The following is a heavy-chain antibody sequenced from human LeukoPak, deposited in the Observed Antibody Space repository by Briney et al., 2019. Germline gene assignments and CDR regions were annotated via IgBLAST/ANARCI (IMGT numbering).Heavy chain of an antibody. J-gene: IGHJ4*02. Sequence: GGSLGLSCAASGFTFSSYSMNWVRQAPGKGLEWVSSISSSSSNIYYADSVKGRFTISRDNAKNSLNLQMNSLRAEDTAVYYCARSIAVAGRDYFDYWGQGTLVTVSS. CDR3: ARSIAVAGRDYFDY. CDR1: GFTFSSYS. D-gene: IGHD6-19*01. CDR2: ISSSSSNI. V-gene: IGHV3-21*01.